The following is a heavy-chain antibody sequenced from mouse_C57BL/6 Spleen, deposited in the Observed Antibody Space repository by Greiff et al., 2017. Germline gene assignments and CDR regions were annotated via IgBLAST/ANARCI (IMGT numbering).Heavy chain of an antibody. D-gene: IGHD1-1*01. CDR2: ISIGSSTI. Sequence: EVQVVEPGGGLVKPGASLKLSCAASGFTFSDYGMHWVRQAPEQGLEWVAYISIGSSTIYYADTVKGQYTISRDNAKNTLFLQMTRLRSEDTAMYYCERGSYYVPYYFDYWGQGTSLTVSS. CDR1: GFTFSDYG. CDR3: ERGSYYVPYYFDY. V-gene: IGHV5-17*01. J-gene: IGHJ2*02.